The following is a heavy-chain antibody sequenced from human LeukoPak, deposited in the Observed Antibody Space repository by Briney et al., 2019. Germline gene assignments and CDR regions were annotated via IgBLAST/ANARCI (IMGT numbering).Heavy chain of an antibody. Sequence: SQTLSLTCAISGDSVSRNSAAWNWVRQSPSRGLEWLGRPYYRSKWYNDYAVSVKSRITINPDTSKNQFSLPLNSVTPEDTAALYCLEGYYFDSWGPGALVTVSS. V-gene: IGHV6-1*01. CDR3: LEGYYFDS. CDR1: GDSVSRNSAA. J-gene: IGHJ4*02. D-gene: IGHD2-15*01. CDR2: PYYRSKWYN.